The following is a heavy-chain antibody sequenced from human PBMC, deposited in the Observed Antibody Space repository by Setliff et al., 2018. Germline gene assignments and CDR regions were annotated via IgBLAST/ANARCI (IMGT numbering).Heavy chain of an antibody. Sequence: WASVKVSCKASGYTFTRYYMYWVRQAPGQGLEWMGIINVSGGNASYAEKFQGRVTMTRDTSTSTIYMELASLIYDDTAVYYCARAGDAATNRKGVFEFWGQGTLVTVSS. CDR3: ARAGDAATNRKGVFEF. V-gene: IGHV1-46*01. J-gene: IGHJ4*02. CDR1: GYTFTRYY. D-gene: IGHD1-26*01. CDR2: INVSGGNA.